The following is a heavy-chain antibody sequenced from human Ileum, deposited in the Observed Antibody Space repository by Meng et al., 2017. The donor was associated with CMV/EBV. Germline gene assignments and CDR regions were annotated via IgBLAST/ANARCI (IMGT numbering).Heavy chain of an antibody. CDR3: AEYCSISSCYRRAFDI. Sequence: GSISSSSYYWVSIRQSPWKGLEWIGTIYYSGSTYYNPSLKSRVTISVDTSNNQFSLRLSSVTAADTAMYYCAEYCSISSCYRRAFDIWGQGTMVTVSS. CDR2: IYYSGST. CDR1: GSISSSSYY. J-gene: IGHJ3*02. D-gene: IGHD2-2*01. V-gene: IGHV4-39*01.